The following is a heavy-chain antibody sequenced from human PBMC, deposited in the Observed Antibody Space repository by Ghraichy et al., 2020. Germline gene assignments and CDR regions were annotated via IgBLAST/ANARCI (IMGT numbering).Heavy chain of an antibody. V-gene: IGHV3-21*01. J-gene: IGHJ4*02. Sequence: LSLTCAASGFTFSSYSMNWVRQAPGKGLEWVSSISSSSSYIYYADSVKGRFTISRDNAKNSLYLQMNSLRAEDTAVYYCARDDSSGYLIDYWGQGTLVTVSS. D-gene: IGHD3-22*01. CDR3: ARDDSSGYLIDY. CDR2: ISSSSSYI. CDR1: GFTFSSYS.